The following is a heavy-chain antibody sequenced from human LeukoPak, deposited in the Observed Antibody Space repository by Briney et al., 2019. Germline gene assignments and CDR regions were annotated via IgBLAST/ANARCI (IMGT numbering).Heavy chain of an antibody. J-gene: IGHJ4*02. CDR2: IKQDGSEK. Sequence: GGSLRLSCAASGFTFSSYSMNWFRQTPGKGMEWVANIKQDGSEKYYVDSVKGRFTISRDNAKNSLFLQMNSLRAEDTAVYHCARVAAMTGTVIDYWGQGTLVTVSS. CDR3: ARVAAMTGTVIDY. D-gene: IGHD6-19*01. CDR1: GFTFSSYS. V-gene: IGHV3-7*01.